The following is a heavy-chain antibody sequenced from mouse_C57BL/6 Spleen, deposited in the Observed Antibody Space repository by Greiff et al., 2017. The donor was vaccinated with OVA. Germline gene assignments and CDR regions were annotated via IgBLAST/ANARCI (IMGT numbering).Heavy chain of an antibody. D-gene: IGHD2-5*01. CDR3: AREGLDYSNLYYFDY. CDR2: FLPGSGST. CDR1: GYTFTGYW. V-gene: IGHV1-9*01. Sequence: QVQLQQSGAELMKPGASVKLSCKATGYTFTGYWIEWVKQRPGHGLEWLGEFLPGSGSTNYNEKFKGKATFTADTSSNTAYMQLSSLTTDDSAIYYCAREGLDYSNLYYFDYWGQGTTLTVSS. J-gene: IGHJ2*01.